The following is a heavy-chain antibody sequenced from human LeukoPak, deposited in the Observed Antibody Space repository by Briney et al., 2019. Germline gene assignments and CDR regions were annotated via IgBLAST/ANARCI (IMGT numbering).Heavy chain of an antibody. CDR2: ISGSGGGT. J-gene: IGHJ3*02. CDR1: GFTFSSYA. V-gene: IGHV3-23*01. CDR3: AKSKQEAFDI. Sequence: GGSLRLSCAASGFTFSSYAMSWVRQAPGKGLEWVSGISGSGGGTYYADSVKGRFTISRDNSKNTLYLQMNSLRAEDTAVYYCAKSKQEAFDIWGQGTMVTVSS.